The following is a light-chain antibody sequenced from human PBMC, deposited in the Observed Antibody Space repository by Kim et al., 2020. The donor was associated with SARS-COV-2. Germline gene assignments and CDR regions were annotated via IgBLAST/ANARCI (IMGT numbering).Light chain of an antibody. CDR2: GAS. J-gene: IGKJ2*03. Sequence: EIVLTQSPATLSLSPGERATLSCRASQSISSSYLGWYQQKPGQAPRLLIYGASSRATGIPDRFSGSGSGTDFTLTISRLEPEDFAVYYCQHYGSASYSFGQGTKLYI. CDR1: QSISSSY. V-gene: IGKV3-20*01. CDR3: QHYGSASYS.